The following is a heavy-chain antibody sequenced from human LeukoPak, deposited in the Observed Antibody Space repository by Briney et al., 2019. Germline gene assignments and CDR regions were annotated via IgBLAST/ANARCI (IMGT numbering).Heavy chain of an antibody. CDR3: AKDFTVVVTAIVDY. CDR1: GFTFSSYA. D-gene: IGHD2-21*02. CDR2: ISGSGGST. Sequence: GGSLRLSCAASGFTFSSYAMSWVRQAPGEGLEWVSAISGSGGSTYYADSVKGRFTISRDNSKNTLYLQMNSLRAEDTAVYYCAKDFTVVVTAIVDYWGQGTLVTVSS. V-gene: IGHV3-23*01. J-gene: IGHJ4*02.